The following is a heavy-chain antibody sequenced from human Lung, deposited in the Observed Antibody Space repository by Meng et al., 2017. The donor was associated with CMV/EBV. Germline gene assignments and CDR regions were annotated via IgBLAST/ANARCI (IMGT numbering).Heavy chain of an antibody. CDR1: GFTFRTYW. CDR2: IKQDGSEK. V-gene: IGHV3-7*01. CDR3: ARDRLVTTFYYFYGMDV. J-gene: IGHJ6*02. Sequence: GEXXKISCAASGFTFRTYWMTWVRQVPGKGLEWVANIKQDGSEKYYVDSVKGRFTISRDNTKNSVFLQMNSLRAEDTAVYYCARDRLVTTFYYFYGMDVWGQGTTVTVSS. D-gene: IGHD2-21*02.